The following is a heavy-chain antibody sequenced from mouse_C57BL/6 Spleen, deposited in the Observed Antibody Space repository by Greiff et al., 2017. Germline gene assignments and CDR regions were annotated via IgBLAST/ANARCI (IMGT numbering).Heavy chain of an antibody. CDR3: ARSPYYYAMDY. CDR1: GFTFSDYG. J-gene: IGHJ4*01. V-gene: IGHV5-17*01. CDR2: ISSGSSTI. Sequence: DVKLQESGGGLVKPGGSLKLSCAASGFTFSDYGMHWVRQAPEKGLEWVAYISSGSSTIYYADTVKGRFTISRDNAKNTLFLQMTSLRSEDTAMYYCARSPYYYAMDYWGQGTSVTVSS.